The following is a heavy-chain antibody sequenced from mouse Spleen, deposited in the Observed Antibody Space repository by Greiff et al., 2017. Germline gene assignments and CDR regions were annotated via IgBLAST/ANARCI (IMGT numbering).Heavy chain of an antibody. CDR2: INPNNGGT. V-gene: IGHV1-26*01. Sequence: EVQLQQSGPELVKPGASVKISCKASGYTFTDYYMNWVKQSHGKSLEWIGDINPNNGGTSYNQKFKGKATLTVDKSSSTAYMELRSLTSEDSAVYYCARYRNFGMDYWGQGTSVTVSS. J-gene: IGHJ4*01. D-gene: IGHD2-14*01. CDR3: ARYRNFGMDY. CDR1: GYTFTDYY.